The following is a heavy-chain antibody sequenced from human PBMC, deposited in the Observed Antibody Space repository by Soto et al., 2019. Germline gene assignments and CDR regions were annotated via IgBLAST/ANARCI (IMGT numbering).Heavy chain of an antibody. V-gene: IGHV3-30*18. CDR1: GFTFSSYG. D-gene: IGHD2-15*01. CDR3: AKDQAVVASLSRRLGGSFDY. J-gene: IGHJ4*02. Sequence: QVQLVESGGGVVQPGRSLRLSCAASGFTFSSYGMHWVRQAPGKGLEWVAVISYDGSNKYYADSVKGRFTISRDNSKNTLYLQMNSLRAEDTAVYYCAKDQAVVASLSRRLGGSFDYWGQGTLVTVSS. CDR2: ISYDGSNK.